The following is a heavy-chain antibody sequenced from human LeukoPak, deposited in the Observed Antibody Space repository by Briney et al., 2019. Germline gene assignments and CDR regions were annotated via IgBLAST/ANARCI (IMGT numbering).Heavy chain of an antibody. Sequence: ASVKVSCKASGYTFTSYGISWVRQAPGQGLEWMGWISAYNGNTNYAQKLQGRVTMTRDTSTSTVYMELSSLRSEDTAVYYCALEGSIVVVPTWGQGTLVTVSS. D-gene: IGHD2-2*01. J-gene: IGHJ5*02. CDR1: GYTFTSYG. CDR3: ALEGSIVVVPT. CDR2: ISAYNGNT. V-gene: IGHV1-18*01.